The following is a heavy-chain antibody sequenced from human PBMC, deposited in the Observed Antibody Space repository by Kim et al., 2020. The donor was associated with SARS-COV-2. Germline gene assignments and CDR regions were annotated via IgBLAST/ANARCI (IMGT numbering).Heavy chain of an antibody. D-gene: IGHD3-22*01. V-gene: IGHV1-69*13. CDR2: IIPIFGTA. CDR3: ARDGGYYYDSSGYYGGMDV. J-gene: IGHJ6*02. Sequence: SVKVSCKASGGTFSSYAISWVRQAPGQGLEWMGGIIPIFGTANYAQKFQGRVTITADESTSTAYMELSSLRSEDTAVYYCARDGGYYYDSSGYYGGMDVWGQGTTVTVSS. CDR1: GGTFSSYA.